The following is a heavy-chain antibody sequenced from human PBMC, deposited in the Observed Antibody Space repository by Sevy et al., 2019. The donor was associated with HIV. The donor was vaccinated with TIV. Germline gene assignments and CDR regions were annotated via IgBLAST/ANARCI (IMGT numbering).Heavy chain of an antibody. D-gene: IGHD6-19*01. Sequence: SETLSLTCTISGGSISSSSYYWGWIRQPPGKGLEWMGSLYSTGATSYNPSLESRVTVSADTSRNRFYLKLDSVSAADTAVYYCATPLPSGWYEGTAGYFDLWGRGTLVTVSS. CDR1: GGSISSSSYY. J-gene: IGHJ2*01. CDR3: ATPLPSGWYEGTAGYFDL. V-gene: IGHV4-39*01. CDR2: LYSTGAT.